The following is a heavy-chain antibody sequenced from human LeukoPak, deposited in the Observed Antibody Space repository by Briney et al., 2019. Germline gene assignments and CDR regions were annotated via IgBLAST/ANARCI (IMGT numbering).Heavy chain of an antibody. CDR2: INPSGGST. CDR3: ARDRGNYYDSSGYIDY. Sequence: EASVKVSCKASGYTFSSYDINWVRQATGQGLEWMGIINPSGGSTSYAQRFQGRVTMTRDTSTSTVYMELSSLRSEDTAVYYCARDRGNYYDSSGYIDYWGQGTLVTVSS. J-gene: IGHJ4*02. CDR1: GYTFSSYD. D-gene: IGHD3-22*01. V-gene: IGHV1-46*01.